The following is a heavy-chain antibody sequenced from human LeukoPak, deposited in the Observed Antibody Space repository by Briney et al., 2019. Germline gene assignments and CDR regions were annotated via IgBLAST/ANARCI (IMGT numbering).Heavy chain of an antibody. Sequence: SVKVSCKASGGTFSSYAISWVRQAPGQGLEWMGGIIPIFGTANYAQKFQGRVTFTADESTSTAYMELSSLRSEDTAVYYCARGGYSYGSLMYNWFDPWGQGTLVTVSS. D-gene: IGHD5-18*01. V-gene: IGHV1-69*13. J-gene: IGHJ5*02. CDR1: GGTFSSYA. CDR2: IIPIFGTA. CDR3: ARGGYSYGSLMYNWFDP.